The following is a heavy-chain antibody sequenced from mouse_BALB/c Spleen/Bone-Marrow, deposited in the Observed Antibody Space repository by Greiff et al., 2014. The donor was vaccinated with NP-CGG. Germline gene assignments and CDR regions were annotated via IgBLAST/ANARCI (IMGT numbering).Heavy chain of an antibody. CDR1: GFTFSSLG. CDR2: IRSGISTS. J-gene: IGHJ4*01. V-gene: IGHV5-17*02. CDR3: TRSGTLGAMDY. Sequence: EVHLVESGGGLVQPGGSRKLSCAASGFTFSSLGMHWVRQAPGKGREGVAYIRSGISTSYYADTMKGRFTISRDNPKNTLFLQMTSLRSEDTAMYYCTRSGTLGAMDYWGQGTSVTVSS. D-gene: IGHD3-3*01.